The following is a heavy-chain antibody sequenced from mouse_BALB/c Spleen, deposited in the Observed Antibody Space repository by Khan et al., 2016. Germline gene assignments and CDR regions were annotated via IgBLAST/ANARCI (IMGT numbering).Heavy chain of an antibody. CDR3: TRGGGSSLYWYFDV. CDR2: INPSNGGT. J-gene: IGHJ1*01. CDR1: GYTFTSYY. D-gene: IGHD1-1*01. V-gene: IGHV1S81*02. Sequence: QVQLQQPGAELVKPGASVKLSCKASGYTFTSYYMYWVKQRPGQGLEWIGGINPSNGGTNFNEKLKNKATLMVDKSSSTAYMQRSSLTSEDSAVYYCTRGGGSSLYWYFDVWGAGTTVTVSS.